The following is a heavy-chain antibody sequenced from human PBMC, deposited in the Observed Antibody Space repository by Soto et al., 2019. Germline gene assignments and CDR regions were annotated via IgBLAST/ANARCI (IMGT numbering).Heavy chain of an antibody. CDR1: GFNFRTTA. D-gene: IGHD3-22*01. J-gene: IGHJ4*02. V-gene: IGHV1-58*01. CDR2: IVVGSGNT. Sequence: ASVKVSCKASGFNFRTTAVQWVRQARGQRLEWIGWIVVGSGNTNYAQNFQERVTITRDMSTSTAYMDVSNLRSEDTALYYCAADPYYYDSSDYYSFDQWGQGTLVTVSS. CDR3: AADPYYYDSSDYYSFDQ.